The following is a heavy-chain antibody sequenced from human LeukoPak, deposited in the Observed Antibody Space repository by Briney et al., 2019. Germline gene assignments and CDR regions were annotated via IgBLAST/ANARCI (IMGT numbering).Heavy chain of an antibody. CDR2: ISYDGTDT. Sequence: GGSLRLSCAASGFTLSTYAMHWVRQAPGKGLEWVAVISYDGTDTYYADSVKGRFTISRDNAKNSQYLQMNSLRAEDTAVFYCARGGGEVDYWREGTLVTVPS. J-gene: IGHJ4*02. V-gene: IGHV3-30-3*01. D-gene: IGHD3-16*01. CDR3: ARGGGEVDY. CDR1: GFTLSTYA.